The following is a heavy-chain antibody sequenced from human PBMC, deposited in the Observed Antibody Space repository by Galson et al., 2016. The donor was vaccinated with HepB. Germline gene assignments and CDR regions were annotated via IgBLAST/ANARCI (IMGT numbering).Heavy chain of an antibody. J-gene: IGHJ5*02. CDR3: ARGVVSIVRGNWFDP. Sequence: TLSLTCTVSGGSISSGGYSWSWIRQHPGKGLGWIGYIHHSGSTYYNPSLKTRTTMSADTSKNQFSLKLSSVTAADTAVYYCARGVVSIVRGNWFDPWGQGLLVTVSS. CDR1: GGSISSGGYS. V-gene: IGHV4-31*03. CDR2: IHHSGST. D-gene: IGHD2-2*01.